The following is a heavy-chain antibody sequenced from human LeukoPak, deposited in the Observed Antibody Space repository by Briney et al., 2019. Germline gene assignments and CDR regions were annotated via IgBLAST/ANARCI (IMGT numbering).Heavy chain of an antibody. CDR1: GYSISSGYY. CDR3: ASLRVGSSFGYQYYIDV. Sequence: SETLSLTCTVSGYSISSGYYWGWIRQPPGKGLEWNGSIYHSGSTYYNPSLKSRVTISVDTSKNQFSLKLSSVTAADTAVYYCASLRVGSSFGYQYYIDVWGKGTTVTVSS. D-gene: IGHD6-13*01. V-gene: IGHV4-38-2*02. J-gene: IGHJ6*03. CDR2: IYHSGST.